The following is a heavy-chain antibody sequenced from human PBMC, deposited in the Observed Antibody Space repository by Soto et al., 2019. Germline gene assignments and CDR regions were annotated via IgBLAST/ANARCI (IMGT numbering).Heavy chain of an antibody. J-gene: IGHJ4*02. Sequence: QVQLVESGGGVVQPGSSLRLSCAASGFTFSSYAMHWVRQAPGKGLEWVAVISYDGSNKYYADSVKGRFTISRDNSKNTLYLQMNSLRAEDTAVYYCARGPSVVVTALAQMYYFDYWGQGTLVTVSS. CDR1: GFTFSSYA. D-gene: IGHD2-21*02. V-gene: IGHV3-30-3*01. CDR2: ISYDGSNK. CDR3: ARGPSVVVTALAQMYYFDY.